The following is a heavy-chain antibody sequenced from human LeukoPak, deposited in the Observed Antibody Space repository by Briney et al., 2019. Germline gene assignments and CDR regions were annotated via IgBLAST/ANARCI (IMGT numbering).Heavy chain of an antibody. V-gene: IGHV3-66*01. D-gene: IGHD4-23*01. CDR3: CSTTTVVTPTPDAFDI. Sequence: PGGSLRLSCAASGFTVSSNYMSWVRQAPGKGLEWVSVIYSGGSTYYADSVKGRFTISRDNSKNTLYLQINSLRAEDTAVYYCCSTTTVVTPTPDAFDIWGQGTMVTVSS. CDR2: IYSGGST. CDR1: GFTVSSNY. J-gene: IGHJ3*02.